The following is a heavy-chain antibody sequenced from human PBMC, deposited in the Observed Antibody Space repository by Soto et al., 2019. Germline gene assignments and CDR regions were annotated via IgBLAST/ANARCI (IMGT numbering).Heavy chain of an antibody. J-gene: IGHJ5*02. D-gene: IGHD2-2*01. CDR2: ISLYSDGT. V-gene: IGHV1-18*01. CDR1: GYTFSNYG. CDR3: ARVVPGAEAWFGP. Sequence: ASVKVSCKTSGYTFSNYGITWVRQAPGQPLEWLGWISLYSDGTNYAQKFQGRVSMTTDTSTTTAYMELRGLRSDDTAVYYCARVVPGAEAWFGPWGQGTLVTFSS.